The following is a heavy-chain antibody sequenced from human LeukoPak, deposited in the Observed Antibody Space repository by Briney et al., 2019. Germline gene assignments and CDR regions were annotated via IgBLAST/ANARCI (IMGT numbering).Heavy chain of an antibody. CDR2: IYYSGST. D-gene: IGHD3-10*01. CDR1: GGSISSSSYY. Sequence: SETLSLTCTVSGGSISSSSYYWGWIRQPPGKGLEWIGSIYYSGSTYYNPSLKSRVTISVDTSKNQFSLKLSSVTAADTAVYYCARHRGGSGSLTGWFDPWGQGTLVTVSS. J-gene: IGHJ5*02. V-gene: IGHV4-39*01. CDR3: ARHRGGSGSLTGWFDP.